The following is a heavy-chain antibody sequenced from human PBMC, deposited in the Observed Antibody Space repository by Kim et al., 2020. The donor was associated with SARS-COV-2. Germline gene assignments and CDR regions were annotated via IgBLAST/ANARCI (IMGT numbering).Heavy chain of an antibody. Sequence: YANSVKGRFTISRDNSKNTLYLQMNSLRVEDTAIYYCAKVVGASQVDYWGQGTLVTVSS. D-gene: IGHD1-26*01. CDR3: AKVVGASQVDY. J-gene: IGHJ4*02. V-gene: IGHV3-23*01.